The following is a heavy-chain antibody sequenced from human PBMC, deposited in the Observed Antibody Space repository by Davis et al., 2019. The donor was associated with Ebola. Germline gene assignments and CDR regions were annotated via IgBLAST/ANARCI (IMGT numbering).Heavy chain of an antibody. CDR2: IRYDGSNK. D-gene: IGHD2-21*01. CDR3: AKENCGGDCYKYYFDY. Sequence: PGGSLRLSCAASGFTFSSYGMHWVRQAPGKGLEWVAFIRYDGSNKYYADSVKGRFTISRDNSKNTLYLQMNSLRAEDTAVYYCAKENCGGDCYKYYFDYWGQGTLVTVSS. J-gene: IGHJ4*02. CDR1: GFTFSSYG. V-gene: IGHV3-30*02.